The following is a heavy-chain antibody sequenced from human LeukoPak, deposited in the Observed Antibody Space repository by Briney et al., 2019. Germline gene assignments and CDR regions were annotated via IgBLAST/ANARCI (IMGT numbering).Heavy chain of an antibody. CDR2: ISYDGSDK. CDR3: ARRGDCNRSTCYELDH. Sequence: GGSLRLSCEASGFIFSSYGMHWVRQAPGKGLEWVAVISYDGSDKYYADSVKGRFTISRDNSKNTLYLQMNSLRAEDTAVYYCARRGDCNRSTCYELDHWGQGTLVTVSS. CDR1: GFIFSSYG. V-gene: IGHV3-30*03. D-gene: IGHD2-2*01. J-gene: IGHJ4*02.